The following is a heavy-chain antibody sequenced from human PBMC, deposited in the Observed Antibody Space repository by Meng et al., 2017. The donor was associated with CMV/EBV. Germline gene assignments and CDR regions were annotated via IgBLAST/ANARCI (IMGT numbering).Heavy chain of an antibody. CDR2: MNPNSGNT. CDR1: GYTFTSYD. V-gene: IGHV1-8*03. J-gene: IGHJ4*02. CDR3: AARITGTRDVDY. D-gene: IGHD1-7*01. Sequence: ASVKVSCKASGYTFTSYDINWVRQATGQGLEWMGWMNPNSGNTGYAQKFQGRVTITRDMSTSTAYMELSSLRSEDTAVYYCAARITGTRDVDYWGQGTLVTVSS.